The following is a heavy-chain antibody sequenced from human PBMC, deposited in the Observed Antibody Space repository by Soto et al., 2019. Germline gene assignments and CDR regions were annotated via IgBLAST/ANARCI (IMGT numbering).Heavy chain of an antibody. CDR3: ARGGFYDFWSGYLYYLDF. J-gene: IGHJ4*02. D-gene: IGHD3-3*01. V-gene: IGHV4-30-4*08. Sequence: SETLSLTCTVSGGSITSSKHYWSWIRQHPGKGLEWIGYIYLSGFTYSNPSLKSRVSMSIDTSKNEFSLKLSSVTAADTAVYYCARGGFYDFWSGYLYYLDFWGLGTLVTVSS. CDR1: GGSITSSKHY. CDR2: IYLSGFT.